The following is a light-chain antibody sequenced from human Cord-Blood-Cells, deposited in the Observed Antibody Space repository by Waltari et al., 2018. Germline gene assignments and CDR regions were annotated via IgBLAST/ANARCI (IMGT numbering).Light chain of an antibody. V-gene: IGKV4-1*01. J-gene: IGKJ2*02. Sequence: DIVMTQSPDSLAVSLGERATINCKSSQSVLYSSNNKNYLAWYQQKPGQPPKLLIYWASTRESGVPDRVSGSGSGTDFTLTISSLQAEDVAVYYGQQYYSTPPGTFGQGTKLEIK. CDR1: QSVLYSSNNKNY. CDR2: WAS. CDR3: QQYYSTPPGT.